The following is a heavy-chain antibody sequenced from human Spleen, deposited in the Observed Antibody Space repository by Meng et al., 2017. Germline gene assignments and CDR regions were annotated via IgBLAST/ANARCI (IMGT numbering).Heavy chain of an antibody. J-gene: IGHJ4*02. CDR2: VSAYNANT. CDR3: ARAAGIAAVDY. CDR1: GYTFTSNG. V-gene: IGHV1-18*01. Sequence: ASVKVSCKAPGYTFTSNGISWLRQAPGQGLEWMGWVSAYNANTNYAQRFQGRVTMTTDTSTSTAYMELRSLRSEDTAVYYCARAAGIAAVDYWGQGTLVTVSS. D-gene: IGHD6-13*01.